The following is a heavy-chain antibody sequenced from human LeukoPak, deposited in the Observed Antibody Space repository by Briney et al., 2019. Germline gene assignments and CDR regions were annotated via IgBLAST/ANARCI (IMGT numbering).Heavy chain of an antibody. CDR2: INSDGRST. Sequence: GWSLRLSCVASGFTFSRYWMHWVRQAPGKGLVWVSRINSDGRSTNYADSVKGRFSISRDNAENTLYLQMNSLRVGDTAVYYCARVDTAMVLDYWGQGTLVTVSS. D-gene: IGHD5-18*01. J-gene: IGHJ4*02. V-gene: IGHV3-74*01. CDR1: GFTFSRYW. CDR3: ARVDTAMVLDY.